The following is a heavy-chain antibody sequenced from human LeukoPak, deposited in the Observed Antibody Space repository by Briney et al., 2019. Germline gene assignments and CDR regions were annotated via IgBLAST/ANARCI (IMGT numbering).Heavy chain of an antibody. CDR2: INGTGRTI. V-gene: IGHV3-11*01. J-gene: IGHJ4*02. Sequence: GGSLRLSCAASGFSFSDYYMTWIRQAPGKGLEWVSYINGTGRTIYYADSVKGRFTISRDNAENSLYLQMNSLRAEDTAVYYCARVPTGNGLDWGQGTLVTVSS. CDR1: GFSFSDYY. CDR3: ARVPTGNGLD. D-gene: IGHD1-1*01.